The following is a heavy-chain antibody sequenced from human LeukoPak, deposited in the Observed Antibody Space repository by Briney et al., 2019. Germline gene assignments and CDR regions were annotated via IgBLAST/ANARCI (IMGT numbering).Heavy chain of an antibody. D-gene: IGHD2-2*01. CDR1: GFTFSSYS. V-gene: IGHV3-48*01. CDR3: AREVTSCCSPYYFDY. J-gene: IGHJ4*02. Sequence: GGSLRLSCAASGFTFSSYSMNWVRQAPGKGLEWVSYISSSSSTIYYADSVKGRFTISRDNAKNSLYLQMNSLRAEDTAVYYCAREVTSCCSPYYFDYWGQGTLVTVSS. CDR2: ISSSSSTI.